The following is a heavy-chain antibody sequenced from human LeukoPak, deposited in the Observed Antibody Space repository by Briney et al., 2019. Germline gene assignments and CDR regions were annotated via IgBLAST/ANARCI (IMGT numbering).Heavy chain of an antibody. Sequence: KPSETLSLTCIVSGGSISSYYWGWIRQPPGKGLEWIGSIYHSGSTYYNPSLKSRVTISVDTSKNQFSLKLSSVTAADTAVYYCARALLYCSSTSCYTRGFDYWGQGTLVTVSS. CDR1: GGSISSYY. CDR2: IYHSGST. D-gene: IGHD2-2*02. V-gene: IGHV4-38-2*02. CDR3: ARALLYCSSTSCYTRGFDY. J-gene: IGHJ4*02.